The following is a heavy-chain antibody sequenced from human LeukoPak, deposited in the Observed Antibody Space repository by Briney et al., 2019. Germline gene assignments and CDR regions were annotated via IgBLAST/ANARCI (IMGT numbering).Heavy chain of an antibody. Sequence: GESLTLTCAASGFTFSSGGMRGCRRAPGRGLQGWAVILYDGGNKYYADSVKGRFTISRDDSKNTLYLQMNSLRAEDTAVYYCAKDLGTVTTVTTYFDYWGKGTLVTVSS. CDR1: GFTFSSGG. J-gene: IGHJ4*02. D-gene: IGHD4-17*01. CDR3: AKDLGTVTTVTTYFDY. V-gene: IGHV3-30*02. CDR2: ILYDGGNK.